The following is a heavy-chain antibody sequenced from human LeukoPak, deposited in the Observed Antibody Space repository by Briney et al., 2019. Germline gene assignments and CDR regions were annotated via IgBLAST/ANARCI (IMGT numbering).Heavy chain of an antibody. V-gene: IGHV4-59*01. CDR2: IYDSGSP. J-gene: IGHJ2*01. CDR3: ARDKGPYWYFDL. Sequence: PSETLSLTCTVSGGSISTSYWTCIRQPPGKGLEWIGNIYDSGSPDYNPSLKSRVTISVNTSKNQISLKLTSVTAADTAIYYCARDKGPYWYFDLWGRGTLVTVSS. CDR1: GGSISTSY.